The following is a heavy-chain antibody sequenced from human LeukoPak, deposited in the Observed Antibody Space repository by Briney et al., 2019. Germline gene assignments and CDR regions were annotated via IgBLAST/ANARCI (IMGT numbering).Heavy chain of an antibody. CDR2: ISRNGDRT. J-gene: IGHJ4*02. V-gene: IGHV3-64*01. CDR1: GFTFSSYA. Sequence: PGGSLRLSCAASGFTFSSYAMHWVRQAPGEGLEYVAAISRNGDRTYYANSVKGRFTISRDKYKNTPDHQMGSMRAEDMAVFYCARGYSSSHLSFDYWGQGTLVTVSS. D-gene: IGHD6-13*01. CDR3: ARGYSSSHLSFDY.